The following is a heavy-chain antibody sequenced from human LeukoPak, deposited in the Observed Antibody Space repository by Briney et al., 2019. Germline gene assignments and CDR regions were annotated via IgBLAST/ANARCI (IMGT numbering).Heavy chain of an antibody. V-gene: IGHV3-30-3*01. Sequence: GSLRLSCAASGFTFSSYAMHWVRQAPGKGLEWVAVISYDGSNKYYADSVKGRFTISRDNSKNTLYLQMNSLRAEDTAVYYCARDQGAYYYDSSGAHYYYYGMDVWGQGTTVTVSS. CDR1: GFTFSSYA. CDR2: ISYDGSNK. D-gene: IGHD3-22*01. J-gene: IGHJ6*02. CDR3: ARDQGAYYYDSSGAHYYYYGMDV.